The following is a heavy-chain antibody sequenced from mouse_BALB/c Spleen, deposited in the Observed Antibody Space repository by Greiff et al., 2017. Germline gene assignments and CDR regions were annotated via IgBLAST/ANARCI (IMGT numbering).Heavy chain of an antibody. CDR1: GYSITSGYY. V-gene: IGHV3-6*02. Sequence: EVQLQESGPGLVKPSQSLSLTCSVTGYSITSGYYWNWIRQFPGNKLEWMGYISYDGSNNYNPSLTNRISITRDTSKNQFFLKLNSVTTEDTATYYCARDLALAYWGQGTLVTVSA. J-gene: IGHJ3*01. CDR3: ARDLALAY. CDR2: ISYDGSN.